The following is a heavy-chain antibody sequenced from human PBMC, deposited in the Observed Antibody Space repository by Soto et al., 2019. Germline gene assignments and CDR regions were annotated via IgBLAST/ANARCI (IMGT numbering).Heavy chain of an antibody. CDR2: IIPIFGTA. CDR1: GYTFTSYG. J-gene: IGHJ6*02. D-gene: IGHD4-4*01. Sequence: SVKVSCKASGYTFTSYGISWVRQAPGQGLEWMGGIIPIFGTANYAQKFQGRVTITADESTSTAYMELSSLRSEDTAVYYCATSTTVPYYYYGMDVWGQGTTVTVSS. CDR3: ATSTTVPYYYYGMDV. V-gene: IGHV1-69*13.